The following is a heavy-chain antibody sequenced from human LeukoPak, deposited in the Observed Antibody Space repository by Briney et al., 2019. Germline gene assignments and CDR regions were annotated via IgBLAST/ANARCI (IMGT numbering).Heavy chain of an antibody. Sequence: PSETLSLTCTVSAGISSFYWSWLRQPPGKGLEWIGYVFHTGHTNYNPSLKSRVTMSIDPSKDQFSLEVTSVTAADTAVYYCAGSIFGYPSFDPWGQGTLVAVSS. CDR1: AGISSFY. J-gene: IGHJ5*02. CDR2: VFHTGHT. CDR3: AGSIFGYPSFDP. D-gene: IGHD3-9*01. V-gene: IGHV4-59*01.